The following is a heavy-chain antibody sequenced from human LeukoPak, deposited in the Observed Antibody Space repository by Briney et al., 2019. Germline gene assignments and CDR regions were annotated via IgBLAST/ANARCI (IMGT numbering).Heavy chain of an antibody. CDR3: ARENIVVVPAAHEYYFDY. J-gene: IGHJ4*02. CDR1: GYTFTSYY. Sequence: GASVKVSCKASGYTFTSYYMHWVRQATGQGLEWMGIINPSGGSTSYAQKFQGRVTMTRDTSTSTVYMELSSLRSEDTAVYYCARENIVVVPAAHEYYFDYWGQGTLVTVSS. V-gene: IGHV1-46*01. D-gene: IGHD2-2*01. CDR2: INPSGGST.